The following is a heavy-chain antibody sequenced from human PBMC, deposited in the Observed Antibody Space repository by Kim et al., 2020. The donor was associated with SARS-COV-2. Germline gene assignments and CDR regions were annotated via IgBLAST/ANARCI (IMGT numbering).Heavy chain of an antibody. Sequence: SETLSLTCTVSGGSISNYYWTWIRQPAGKGLEWIGRIFGGGNTNSNPNDNPTLKSRVSLSIGTSKNQLFLRLNSVTATDTAIYYCAREYASSSRFFDNWGEGTLVTVSS. J-gene: IGHJ4*02. CDR3: AREYASSSRFFDN. CDR1: GGSISNYY. D-gene: IGHD6-6*01. CDR2: IFGGGNT. V-gene: IGHV4-4*07.